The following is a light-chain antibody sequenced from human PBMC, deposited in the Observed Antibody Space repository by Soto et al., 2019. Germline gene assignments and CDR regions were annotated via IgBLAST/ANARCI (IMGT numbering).Light chain of an antibody. CDR1: SSDVGSYNL. V-gene: IGLV2-14*02. Sequence: QSALTQPASVSGSPGQSIPISCTGTSSDVGSYNLVSWYQQHPGRAPKLIIYDVSNRPSGVSNRFSGSKSGSTASLTISGLQAEDEADYYCSAYTTSIALYVFGAGTKV. CDR3: SAYTTSIALYV. CDR2: DVS. J-gene: IGLJ1*01.